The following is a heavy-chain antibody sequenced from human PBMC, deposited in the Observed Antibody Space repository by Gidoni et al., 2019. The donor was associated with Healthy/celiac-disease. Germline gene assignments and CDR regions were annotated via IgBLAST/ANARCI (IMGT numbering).Heavy chain of an antibody. CDR2: INSDGSST. V-gene: IGHV3-74*01. CDR1: GFPFSSYW. J-gene: IGHJ4*02. CDR3: ARGSWGATQLDY. D-gene: IGHD1-26*01. Sequence: EVQLVESGGGLVQPGGSLRLSCAASGFPFSSYWMHWVRKAPGKGLVWVSRINSDGSSTSYADSVKGRFTISRDNAKNTLYLQMNSLRAEDTAVYYCARGSWGATQLDYWGQGTLVTVSS.